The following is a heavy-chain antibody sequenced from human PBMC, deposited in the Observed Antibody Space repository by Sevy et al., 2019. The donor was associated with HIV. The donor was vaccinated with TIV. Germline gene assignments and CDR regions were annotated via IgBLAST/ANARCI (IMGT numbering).Heavy chain of an antibody. CDR1: GFTFSSYG. Sequence: GGSLRLSCAASGFTFSSYGVHWVRQAPGKGLEWVAVIWYDGSNKYYADSVKGRFTISRDNSKNTLYLQMNSLRAEDTAVYYCARDRYYYGSGYFDYWGQGTLVTVSS. CDR2: IWYDGSNK. J-gene: IGHJ4*02. CDR3: ARDRYYYGSGYFDY. V-gene: IGHV3-33*01. D-gene: IGHD3-10*01.